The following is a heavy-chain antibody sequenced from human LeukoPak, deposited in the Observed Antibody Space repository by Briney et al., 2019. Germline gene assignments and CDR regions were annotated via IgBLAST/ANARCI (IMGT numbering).Heavy chain of an antibody. CDR2: ISSSSSTI. Sequence: GGSLRLSCAASGFTFSSYSMNWVRQAPGKGLEWVSYISSSSSTIYYADSVKGRFTISRDNAKNSLYLQMNSLRAEDTAVYYCARGGLSRGYSYGPRPYFDYWGQGTLVTVSS. V-gene: IGHV3-48*01. CDR1: GFTFSSYS. J-gene: IGHJ4*02. D-gene: IGHD5-18*01. CDR3: ARGGLSRGYSYGPRPYFDY.